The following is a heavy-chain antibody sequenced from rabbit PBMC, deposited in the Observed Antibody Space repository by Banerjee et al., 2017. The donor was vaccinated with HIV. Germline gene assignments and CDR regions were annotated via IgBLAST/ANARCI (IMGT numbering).Heavy chain of an antibody. CDR3: ARDLGGSSDL. CDR1: GFSFSRTYY. Sequence: QSLEESGGGLVQPEGSLTLTCTASGFSFSRTYYMCWVRQAPGKGLEWIGCIDTSSGSTYYASWAKGRFTVSKTSSTTVTLQMTSLTAADTTTYFCARDLGGSSDLWGPGTLVTVS. V-gene: IGHV1S40*01. CDR2: IDTSSGST. J-gene: IGHJ4*01. D-gene: IGHD8-1*01.